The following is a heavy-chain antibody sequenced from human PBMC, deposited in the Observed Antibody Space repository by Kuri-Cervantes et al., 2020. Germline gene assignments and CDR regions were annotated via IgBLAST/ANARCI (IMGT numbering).Heavy chain of an antibody. CDR1: GFTFSSYG. Sequence: GESLKISCAASGFTFSSYGMHWVRQAPGKGLEWVAVISYDGSNKYYADSVKGRFTISRDNSKNTLYLQMNSLRAEDTAVYCCAKEALFDYWGQGTLVTVSS. CDR3: AKEALFDY. CDR2: ISYDGSNK. V-gene: IGHV3-30*18. J-gene: IGHJ4*02.